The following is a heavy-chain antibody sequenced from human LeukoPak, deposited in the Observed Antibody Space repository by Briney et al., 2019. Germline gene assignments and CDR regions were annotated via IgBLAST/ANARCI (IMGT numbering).Heavy chain of an antibody. Sequence: GRSLRLSCAASGFTFSSYALHWVRQAPAKGLEWVAVISYDGSNKYYADSVKGRFTISRDNSKNTLYLQMNSLRAEDTAVYYCARSSTGMRYFDWFAADYWGQGTVVTVSS. CDR1: GFTFSSYA. V-gene: IGHV3-30-3*01. J-gene: IGHJ4*02. CDR3: ARSSTGMRYFDWFAADY. CDR2: ISYDGSNK. D-gene: IGHD3-9*01.